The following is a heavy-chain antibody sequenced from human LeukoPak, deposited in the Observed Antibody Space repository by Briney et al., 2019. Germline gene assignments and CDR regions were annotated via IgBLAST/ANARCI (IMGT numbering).Heavy chain of an antibody. CDR2: ISGSGSST. Sequence: GGSLRLSCSASGFTFSSCDMHWVRQAPGKGLEYVSAISGSGSSTYYADSVKGRFTISRDNSKNTLFLQMSSLRPQDTAVYYCVTSSSSGWYADYWGQGTLVTVSS. J-gene: IGHJ4*02. V-gene: IGHV3-64D*09. CDR3: VTSSSSGWYADY. CDR1: GFTFSSCD. D-gene: IGHD6-19*01.